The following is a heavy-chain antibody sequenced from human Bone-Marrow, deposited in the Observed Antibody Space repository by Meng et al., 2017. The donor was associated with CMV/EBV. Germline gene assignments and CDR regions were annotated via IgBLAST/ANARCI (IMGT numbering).Heavy chain of an antibody. V-gene: IGHV3-30-3*01. D-gene: IGHD3-3*01. J-gene: IGHJ4*02. CDR3: ARDAQYYDFWSGYYTPLNY. Sequence: GESLKISCAASGFTFSSYAMHWVRQAPGKGLEWVAVISYDGSNKYYADSVKGRFTISRDNSKNTLYLQMNSLRAEDTAVYYCARDAQYYDFWSGYYTPLNYWGQGTLVTVSS. CDR1: GFTFSSYA. CDR2: ISYDGSNK.